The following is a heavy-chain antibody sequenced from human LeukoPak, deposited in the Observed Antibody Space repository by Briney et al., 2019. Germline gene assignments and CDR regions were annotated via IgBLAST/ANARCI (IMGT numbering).Heavy chain of an antibody. V-gene: IGHV4-38-2*02. CDR2: MYHSGNT. Sequence: SETLSLTCAVSGYSISFGYYWGWIRQPPGKGLEWIGSMYHSGNTYYNPSLKSRVAISVDTSKKQFSLNLSSVTAADTAVYYCAREPTISPFDYWGQGTLVTVSS. J-gene: IGHJ4*02. D-gene: IGHD3-3*01. CDR3: AREPTISPFDY. CDR1: GYSISFGYY.